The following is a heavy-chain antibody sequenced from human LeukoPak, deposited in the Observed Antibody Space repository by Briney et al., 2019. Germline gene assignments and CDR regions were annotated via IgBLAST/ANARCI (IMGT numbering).Heavy chain of an antibody. D-gene: IGHD6-13*01. CDR2: ISYDGSNK. V-gene: IGHV3-30-3*01. J-gene: IGHJ6*02. Sequence: GGSLRLSCAASGFTFSSYAMHWVRQAPGKGLEWVAVISYDGSNKYYADSVKGRFTISRDNSKNTLYLQMNSLRAEDTAVYYCASSKGAAGIYGMDVWGQGTTVTVSS. CDR1: GFTFSSYA. CDR3: ASSKGAAGIYGMDV.